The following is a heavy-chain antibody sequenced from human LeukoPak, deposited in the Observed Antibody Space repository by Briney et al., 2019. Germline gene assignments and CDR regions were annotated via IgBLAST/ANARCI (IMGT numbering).Heavy chain of an antibody. J-gene: IGHJ2*01. Sequence: VASVKVSCKASGYTFTGYYMHWVRQAPRQGLEWMGWINPNSGGTKYSQKFQGRVTITRDTSASTAYMELSSLRSEDTAVYYCATDYCSGGSCYPYWYFDLWGRGTLVTVSS. CDR3: ATDYCSGGSCYPYWYFDL. CDR1: GYTFTGYY. V-gene: IGHV1-2*02. D-gene: IGHD2-15*01. CDR2: INPNSGGT.